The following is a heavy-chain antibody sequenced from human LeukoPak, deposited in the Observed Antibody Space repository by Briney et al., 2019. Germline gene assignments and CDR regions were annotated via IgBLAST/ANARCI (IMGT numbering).Heavy chain of an antibody. J-gene: IGHJ5*02. V-gene: IGHV3-23*01. CDR1: GFTFSSYA. CDR2: ISGSGGST. D-gene: IGHD3-10*01. Sequence: PGGSLRLSCAASGFTFSSYAMSWVRQAPGKGLEWVSAISGSGGSTYYADSVKGRFTISRDNSKNTLYLQMNSLRAEDTAIYYCAKDDSRGSGSYGWFDPWGQGTLVTVSS. CDR3: AKDDSRGSGSYGWFDP.